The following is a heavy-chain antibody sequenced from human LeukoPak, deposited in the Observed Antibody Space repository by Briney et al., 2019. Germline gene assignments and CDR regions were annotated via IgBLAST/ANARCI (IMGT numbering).Heavy chain of an antibody. Sequence: GGSLRLSCAASGFTFSSHWMTWVRQAPGKGLEWVANVNQDGSEKYYVDSVKGRFTLSRDSAKNSLYLQMNSLRAEDTAVYYCARVTSGLDYWGQGTLVTVSS. V-gene: IGHV3-7*01. CDR3: ARVTSGLDY. CDR2: VNQDGSEK. CDR1: GFTFSSHW. J-gene: IGHJ4*02.